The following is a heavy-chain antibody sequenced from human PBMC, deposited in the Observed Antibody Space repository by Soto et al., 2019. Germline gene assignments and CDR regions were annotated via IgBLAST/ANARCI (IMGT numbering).Heavy chain of an antibody. CDR2: IYYSGST. D-gene: IGHD6-13*01. CDR3: ARRYSSSFDY. Sequence: SDTLSLTCTVFGGSISSYYWSWIRQPPGKGLEWIGYIYYSGSTNYNPSLKSRVTISVDTSKNQFSLKLSSVTAADKAVYYCARRYSSSFDYWGQGTLVTV. V-gene: IGHV4-59*08. CDR1: GGSISSYY. J-gene: IGHJ4*02.